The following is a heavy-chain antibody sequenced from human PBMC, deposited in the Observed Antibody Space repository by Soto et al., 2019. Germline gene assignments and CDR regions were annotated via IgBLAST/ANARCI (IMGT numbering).Heavy chain of an antibody. V-gene: IGHV1-18*01. CDR1: GSTFTTYG. J-gene: IGHJ3*02. D-gene: IGHD3-22*01. CDR2: NSAYDGKT. Sequence: GASAKVSCKTSGSTFTTYGINWGRQAPGQGLELMGGNSAYDGKTTYAEKFQGRVTLTTDTSTSTAYMELRSLRSDDTNVYYCARGRYYDSSGYYGPDAFDIWGQGTMVTVSS. CDR3: ARGRYYDSSGYYGPDAFDI.